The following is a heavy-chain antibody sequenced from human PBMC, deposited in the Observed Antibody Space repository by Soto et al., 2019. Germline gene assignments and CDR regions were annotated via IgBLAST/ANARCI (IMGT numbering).Heavy chain of an antibody. Sequence: QVQLVQSGAEVKKPGSSVKVSCKASGGTFSSYAISWVRQAPGQGLEWMGGIIPIFGTANYAQKFQGWVTMTRDTSISTAYMELSRLRSDDTAVYYCASSPSPGPSPFDYWGQGTLVTVSS. V-gene: IGHV1-69*06. CDR3: ASSPSPGPSPFDY. CDR1: GGTFSSYA. J-gene: IGHJ4*02. CDR2: IIPIFGTA.